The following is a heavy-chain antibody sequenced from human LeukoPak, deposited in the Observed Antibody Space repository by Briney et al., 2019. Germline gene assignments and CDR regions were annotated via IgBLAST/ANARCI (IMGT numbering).Heavy chain of an antibody. CDR1: GFTFSSYS. CDR3: ARDAGGYDSGYYYYYYMDV. Sequence: GGSLRLSCAASGFTFSSYSMNWVRQAPGKGLEWVSSISSSSSYIYYADSVKGRFTISRDNAKNSLYLQMNSLRAEDTAVYYCARDAGGYDSGYYYYYYMDVWGKGTTVTISS. V-gene: IGHV3-21*01. J-gene: IGHJ6*03. CDR2: ISSSSSYI. D-gene: IGHD5-12*01.